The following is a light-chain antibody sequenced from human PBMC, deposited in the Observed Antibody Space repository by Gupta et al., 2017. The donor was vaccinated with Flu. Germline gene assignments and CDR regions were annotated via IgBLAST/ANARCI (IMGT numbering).Light chain of an antibody. CDR1: QDISNY. CDR3: QQDYTLPPT. J-gene: IGKJ4*01. Sequence: DIQMTQSPSSLSASVGERVTITCQASQDISNYLNWYQQKSGKAPKLLINDASNSEAGVPSRFSGSGSGKDFTFTISSLQPEDVATYYCQQDYTLPPTFGGGTKLEIK. CDR2: DAS. V-gene: IGKV1-33*01.